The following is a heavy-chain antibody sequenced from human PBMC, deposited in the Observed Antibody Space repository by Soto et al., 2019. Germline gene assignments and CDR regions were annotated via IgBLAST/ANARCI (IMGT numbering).Heavy chain of an antibody. D-gene: IGHD6-19*01. V-gene: IGHV1-2*02. CDR2: IIPNSGGT. Sequence: PSVNVSGKACGGTFSSYAISWVGQDPVQVLEWMGWIIPNSGGTNYAQKFQGRVTMTRDTSISTAYMELSRLRSDDTAVYYCARDRAVAGIFYYYYGMDVWGQGTTVTVSS. CDR3: ARDRAVAGIFYYYYGMDV. CDR1: GGTFSSYA. J-gene: IGHJ6*02.